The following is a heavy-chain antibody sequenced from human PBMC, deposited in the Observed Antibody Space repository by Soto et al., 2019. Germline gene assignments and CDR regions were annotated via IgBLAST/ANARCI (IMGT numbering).Heavy chain of an antibody. CDR3: ARDTGYDILTGYYTPSNWFDP. Sequence: SVKVSCKASGYTFTSYGISWVRQNTGQGLEWMGWISAYNGNTNYAQKLQGRVTMTTDTSTSTAYMELRSLRSDDTAVYYCARDTGYDILTGYYTPSNWFDPWGQGTLVTVSS. D-gene: IGHD3-9*01. CDR1: GYTFTSYG. V-gene: IGHV1-18*01. J-gene: IGHJ5*02. CDR2: ISAYNGNT.